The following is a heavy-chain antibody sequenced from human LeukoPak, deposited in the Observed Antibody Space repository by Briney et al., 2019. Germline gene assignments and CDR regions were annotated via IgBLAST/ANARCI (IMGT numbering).Heavy chain of an antibody. Sequence: GGSLRLSCAASGFTFSSYAMGWVRQAPGKGLEWVSAISDSGGSTYYADSVKGRFTISRDNSKNTLYLQMNSLRAEDTAVYHCAKEGGTYSTGWYWFDPWGQGTLVTVSS. J-gene: IGHJ5*02. CDR1: GFTFSSYA. D-gene: IGHD6-19*01. CDR2: ISDSGGST. CDR3: AKEGGTYSTGWYWFDP. V-gene: IGHV3-23*01.